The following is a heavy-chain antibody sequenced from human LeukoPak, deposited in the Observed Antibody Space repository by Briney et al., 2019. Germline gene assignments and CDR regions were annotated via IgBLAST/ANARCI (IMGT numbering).Heavy chain of an antibody. CDR3: ARGRETAIFGVVIEYHFDS. Sequence: SETLSLTCTFSGGSISSGKYYWNWIRQPAGKGLEWIGRISTSGSTNYNPSLKSRVTISVDTSKNQFSLKLKSVTAADTAIYSCARGRETAIFGVVIEYHFDSWGQGTLVTVSS. CDR1: GGSISSGKYY. CDR2: ISTSGST. V-gene: IGHV4-61*02. D-gene: IGHD3-3*01. J-gene: IGHJ4*02.